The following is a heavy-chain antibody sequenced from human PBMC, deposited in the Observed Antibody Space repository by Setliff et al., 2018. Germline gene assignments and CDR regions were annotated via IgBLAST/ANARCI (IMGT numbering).Heavy chain of an antibody. Sequence: SETLSLTCAVYGGSFSGYYWSWIRQPPGKGLEWIGYIYYSGNSNYDTNYNPSLKSRVTILSDTSKNQFSLILSSVTAADTAVYYCARATYTAMVNYWGQGTLVTVSS. CDR1: GGSFSGYY. D-gene: IGHD5-18*01. CDR2: IYYSGNSNYDT. CDR3: ARATYTAMVNY. V-gene: IGHV4-59*01. J-gene: IGHJ4*02.